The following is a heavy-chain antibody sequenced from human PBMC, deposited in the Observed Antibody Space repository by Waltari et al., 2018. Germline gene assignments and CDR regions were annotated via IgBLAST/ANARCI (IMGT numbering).Heavy chain of an antibody. CDR1: GLSFSGSS. J-gene: IGHJ4*02. CDR2: IRREPYNYAT. V-gene: IGHV3-73*01. D-gene: IGHD6-19*01. Sequence: EVQVVESGGGLVQPGGSLKLSCATSGLSFSGSSIHWVRQTSGKGLEWVGRIRREPYNYATAYSASVKGRFTISRDDSKNTAFLQRNSLMTEDTAVYYCSGGEVTGTDFWGQGTLVTVSS. CDR3: SGGEVTGTDF.